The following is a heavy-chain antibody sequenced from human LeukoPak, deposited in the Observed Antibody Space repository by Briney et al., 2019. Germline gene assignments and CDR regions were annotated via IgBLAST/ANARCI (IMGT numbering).Heavy chain of an antibody. D-gene: IGHD6-19*01. V-gene: IGHV3-23*01. CDR2: ISGSGGST. CDR1: GFTFSSYA. Sequence: TGGSLRLSCAASGFTFSSYAMSWVRQAPGKGLEWVSAISGSGGSTCYADSVKGRFTISRDNSKNTLYLQMNSLRAEDTAVYYCAKLQWLVRYLGDAFDIWGQGTMVTVSS. CDR3: AKLQWLVRYLGDAFDI. J-gene: IGHJ3*02.